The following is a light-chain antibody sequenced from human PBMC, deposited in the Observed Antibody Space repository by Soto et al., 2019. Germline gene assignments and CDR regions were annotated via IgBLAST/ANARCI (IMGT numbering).Light chain of an antibody. CDR2: EGS. CDR1: SSAVGTFRL. Sequence: QSVLTQPASVSGSPGQSITISCTGSSSAVGTFRLVSWYQHHPGKVPKLIIYEGSKRPSGVSNRFSGSEPGNTASLTISGLQAEDEADYYCCSSANGRTIVFGNGTKVT. J-gene: IGLJ1*01. V-gene: IGLV2-23*01. CDR3: CSSANGRTIV.